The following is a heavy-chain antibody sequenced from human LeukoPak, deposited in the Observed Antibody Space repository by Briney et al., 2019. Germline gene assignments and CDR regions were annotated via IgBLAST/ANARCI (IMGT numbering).Heavy chain of an antibody. CDR3: ARAQVGAPTDY. J-gene: IGHJ4*02. CDR1: GFTFRNYA. D-gene: IGHD1-26*01. Sequence: HTGGSLRLSCVASGFTFRNYAMYWVRHAGGKGLVWVSRIQSDGSGAMYADSVMGRFTISRDNTKDTVYLQMDSLTAEDTAVYYCARAQVGAPTDYWGPGTLVTVSS. V-gene: IGHV3-74*03. CDR2: IQSDGSGA.